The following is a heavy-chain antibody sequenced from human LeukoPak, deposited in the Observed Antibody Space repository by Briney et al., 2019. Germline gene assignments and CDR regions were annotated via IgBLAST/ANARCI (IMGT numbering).Heavy chain of an antibody. D-gene: IGHD2-2*01. CDR3: ASLGDIVVVPAELNDAFDI. Sequence: SVKVSCKASGGTFSSYAIGWVRQAPGQGLEWMGRIIPILGIANYAQKFQGRVTITADKSTSTAYMELSSLRSEDTAVYYCASLGDIVVVPAELNDAFDIWGQGTMVTVSS. J-gene: IGHJ3*02. CDR2: IIPILGIA. V-gene: IGHV1-69*04. CDR1: GGTFSSYA.